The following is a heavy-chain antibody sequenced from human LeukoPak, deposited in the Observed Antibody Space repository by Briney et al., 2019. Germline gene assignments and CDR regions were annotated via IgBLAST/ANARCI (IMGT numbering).Heavy chain of an antibody. CDR3: ARSPHYDFWSGYPHWFDY. CDR2: FDPEEGET. J-gene: IGHJ4*02. Sequence: ASVKVSCKVSGYTLTELSMHWVRRAPGKGLEGMGGFDPEEGETIYAEKFQGRVTMTEDTSTDTAYMELSTLRSEDTAVYYCARSPHYDFWSGYPHWFDYWGQGTLVTVSS. CDR1: GYTLTELS. V-gene: IGHV1-24*01. D-gene: IGHD3-3*01.